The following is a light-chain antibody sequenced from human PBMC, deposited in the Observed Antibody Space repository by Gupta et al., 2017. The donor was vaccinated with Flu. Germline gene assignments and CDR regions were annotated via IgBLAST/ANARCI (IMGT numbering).Light chain of an antibody. CDR1: HPSRHF. Sequence: GHTVRITCGEGHPSRHFQSWYQQRPGQAPRLIMSGDHSRPSGIPDRFYGSSSETTASLTITGAQADDEADYFCNSRDSYVAPYVFGPGTKVTVL. J-gene: IGLJ1*01. CDR2: GDH. CDR3: NSRDSYVAPYV. V-gene: IGLV3-19*01.